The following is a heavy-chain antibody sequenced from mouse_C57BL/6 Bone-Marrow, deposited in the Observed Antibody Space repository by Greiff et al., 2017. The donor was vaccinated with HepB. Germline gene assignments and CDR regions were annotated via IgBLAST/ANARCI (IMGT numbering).Heavy chain of an antibody. D-gene: IGHD1-1*01. V-gene: IGHV1-64*01. CDR3: AINYYGSSYAMDY. Sequence: VQLQQPGAELVKPGASVKLSCKASGYTFTSYWMHWVKQRPGQGLEWIGMIHPNSGSTNYNEKFKSKATLTVDKSSSTAYMQLSSLTSEDSAVYYCAINYYGSSYAMDYWGQGPSVTVSS. CDR2: IHPNSGST. J-gene: IGHJ4*01. CDR1: GYTFTSYW.